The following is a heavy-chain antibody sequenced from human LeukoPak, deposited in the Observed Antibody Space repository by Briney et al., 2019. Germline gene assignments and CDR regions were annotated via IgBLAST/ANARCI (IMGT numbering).Heavy chain of an antibody. V-gene: IGHV3-30-3*01. D-gene: IGHD6-6*01. J-gene: IGHJ4*02. Sequence: GGSLRLSCAASGFTFSSYAMHWVRQAPGKGLEWVAVISYDGSNKYYADSVKGRFTISRDNSKNTLYLQMNSLRAEDTAVYYCAKDEGLAAPSGYWGQGTLVTVSS. CDR2: ISYDGSNK. CDR3: AKDEGLAAPSGY. CDR1: GFTFSSYA.